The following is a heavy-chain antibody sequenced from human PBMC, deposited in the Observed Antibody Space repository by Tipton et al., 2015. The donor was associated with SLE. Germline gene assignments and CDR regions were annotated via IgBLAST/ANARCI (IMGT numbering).Heavy chain of an antibody. CDR1: GYSFATYW. Sequence: QLVQSGAEVRRPGESLKISCEASGYSFATYWIAWVRQMPGKGLEWMGNIYPGYSDTRYSPSFQGQVTISAYKSISTAYLQWSSLKASDTAMYYCARQRAAAGKNHHYGLDVWGPGTTVTVSS. V-gene: IGHV5-51*01. CDR3: ARQRAAAGKNHHYGLDV. CDR2: IYPGYSDT. J-gene: IGHJ6*02. D-gene: IGHD6-13*01.